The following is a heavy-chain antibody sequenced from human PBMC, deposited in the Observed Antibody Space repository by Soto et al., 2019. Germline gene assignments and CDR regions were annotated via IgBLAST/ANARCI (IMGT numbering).Heavy chain of an antibody. CDR2: ISYDGSNK. D-gene: IGHD2-2*01. Sequence: GGSLRLSCAASGFTFSSYGMHWVRQAPGKGLEWVAVISYDGSNKYYADSVKGRFTISRDNSKNTLYLQMNSLRAEDTAVYYCAKSLERGDIVVVPAAPHFDYWGQGXLVTVSS. CDR1: GFTFSSYG. CDR3: AKSLERGDIVVVPAAPHFDY. V-gene: IGHV3-30*18. J-gene: IGHJ4*02.